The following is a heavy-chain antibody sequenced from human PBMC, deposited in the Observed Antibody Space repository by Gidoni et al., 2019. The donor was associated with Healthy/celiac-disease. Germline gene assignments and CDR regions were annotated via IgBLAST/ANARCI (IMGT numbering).Heavy chain of an antibody. D-gene: IGHD5-18*01. CDR1: GFTLGDYA. J-gene: IGHJ4*02. CDR3: TRDNGAMDCFDY. Sequence: EVQLVESGGGLVQPGRSLRLSWTASGFTLGDYAMSWFRQAPGKGLEWVGFIRSKAYGGTTEYAASVKGRFTISRDDSKSIAYLQMNSLKTEDTAVYYCTRDNGAMDCFDYWGQGTLVTVSS. V-gene: IGHV3-49*03. CDR2: IRSKAYGGTT.